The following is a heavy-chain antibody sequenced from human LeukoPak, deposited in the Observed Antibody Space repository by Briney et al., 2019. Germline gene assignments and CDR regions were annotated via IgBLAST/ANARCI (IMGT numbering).Heavy chain of an antibody. CDR2: IYPGDSDT. V-gene: IGHV5-51*01. J-gene: IGHJ4*02. D-gene: IGHD1-7*01. Sequence: GESLKISCKGSGYIFTTYWIGRVRQMPGKGLDWMGIIYPGDSDTKYSPSFQGQVTISVDKSINTAYLQWSSLKASDTAMYYCAGRSNWNYNFDYWGQGTLVTVSS. CDR1: GYIFTTYW. CDR3: AGRSNWNYNFDY.